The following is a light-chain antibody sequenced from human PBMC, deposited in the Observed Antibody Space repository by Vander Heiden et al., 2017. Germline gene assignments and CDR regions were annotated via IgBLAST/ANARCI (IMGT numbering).Light chain of an antibody. CDR1: QSVSSSY. V-gene: IGKV3-20*01. Sequence: ELVLTQSPFTLSLSPGERATLSCRASQSVSSSYLAWYQQKPGQAPRLLIYGASSRATGIPDRFSGSGSGTDFTLTISRLEPEDFAVYYCQQYGSSLLTFGGGTKVEIK. CDR2: GAS. J-gene: IGKJ4*01. CDR3: QQYGSSLLT.